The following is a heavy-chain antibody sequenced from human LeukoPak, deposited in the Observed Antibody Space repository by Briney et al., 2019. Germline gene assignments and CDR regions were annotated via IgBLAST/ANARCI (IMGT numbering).Heavy chain of an antibody. CDR1: GGSISSYY. CDR2: IYYSGST. J-gene: IGHJ4*02. V-gene: IGHV4-59*01. CDR3: ARDYYDSSGYYVNDY. D-gene: IGHD3-22*01. Sequence: SETLSLTCTVSGGSISSYYWSWIRHPPGKGLEWIGYIYYSGSTNYNPSLKTRVTISVDTSKNQFYMKLSSVTAADTAVYYCARDYYDSSGYYVNDYWGQGTLVTVSS.